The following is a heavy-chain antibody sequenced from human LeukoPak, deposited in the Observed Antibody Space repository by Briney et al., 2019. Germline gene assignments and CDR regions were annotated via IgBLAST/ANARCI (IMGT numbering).Heavy chain of an antibody. CDR2: ISYDGSNK. V-gene: IGHV3-30*03. J-gene: IGHJ6*03. D-gene: IGHD3-3*01. CDR3: AAPLRFLEWSYYMDV. Sequence: GGSLRLSCAASGFTFSSYGMHWVRQAPGKGLEWVAVISYDGSNKYYADSVKGRFTISRDNFKNTLYLQMNSLRAEDTAVYYCAAPLRFLEWSYYMDVWGKGTTVTVSS. CDR1: GFTFSSYG.